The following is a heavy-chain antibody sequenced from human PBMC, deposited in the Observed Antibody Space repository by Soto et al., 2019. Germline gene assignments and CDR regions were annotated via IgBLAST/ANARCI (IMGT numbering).Heavy chain of an antibody. CDR2: ISYDGSNK. CDR1: GFTFSSYG. CDR3: AKDQDYYYDSSGPPGY. Sequence: PGGSLRLSCAASGFTFSSYGMHWVRQAPGKGLEWVAVISYDGSNKYYADSVKGRFTISRDNSKNTLYLQMNSLRAEDTAVYYCAKDQDYYYDSSGPPGYWGQGTLVTVSS. V-gene: IGHV3-30*18. J-gene: IGHJ4*02. D-gene: IGHD3-22*01.